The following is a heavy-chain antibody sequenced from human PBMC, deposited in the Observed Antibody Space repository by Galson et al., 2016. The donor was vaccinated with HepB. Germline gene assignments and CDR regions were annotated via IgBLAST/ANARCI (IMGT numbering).Heavy chain of an antibody. D-gene: IGHD5-24*01. J-gene: IGHJ4*02. V-gene: IGHV3-74*01. CDR2: IRGNGGAP. CDR3: ARDHGGYNSMDH. Sequence: SLRLSCAASGFTFSSYWMHWVRQAPGKGLVWVSRIRGNGGAPSYADSVRDRFTISRDNAKNTLYLQMNSLRVDDTAVYYCARDHGGYNSMDHWGQGTLVTVYS. CDR1: GFTFSSYW.